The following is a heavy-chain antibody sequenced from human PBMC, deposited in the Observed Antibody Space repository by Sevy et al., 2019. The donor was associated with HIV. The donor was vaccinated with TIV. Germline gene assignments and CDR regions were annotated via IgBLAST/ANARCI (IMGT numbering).Heavy chain of an antibody. CDR2: IGYDGNNK. J-gene: IGHJ4*02. V-gene: IGHV3-33*01. D-gene: IGHD4-17*01. CDR3: ARDPRIYGDYLLAYFDY. CDR1: GLTPSTYG. Sequence: GGSLRLSCAASGLTPSTYGIHWIRQAPGKGLEWVAVIGYDGNNKFYADSVKGRFTISRDDSKNTVFLQMESLRAEETAVYYCARDPRIYGDYLLAYFDYWGQGTLVTVSS.